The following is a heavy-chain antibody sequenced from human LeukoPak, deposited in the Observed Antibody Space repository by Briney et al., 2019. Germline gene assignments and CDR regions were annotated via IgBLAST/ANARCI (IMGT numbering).Heavy chain of an antibody. Sequence: GGSLRLSCAASGFTFSSYEMNWVRQAPGKGLEWVSYISSSGSTIYYADSVKGRFTISRDNAKNSLYLQMNSLRAEDTAVYYCAKDTVGYSYGYGDYWGQGTLVTVSS. V-gene: IGHV3-48*03. CDR1: GFTFSSYE. CDR3: AKDTVGYSYGYGDY. J-gene: IGHJ4*02. CDR2: ISSSGSTI. D-gene: IGHD5-18*01.